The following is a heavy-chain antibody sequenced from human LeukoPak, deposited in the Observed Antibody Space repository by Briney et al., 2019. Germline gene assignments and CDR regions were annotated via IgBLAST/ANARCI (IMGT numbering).Heavy chain of an antibody. CDR1: GFTFSSYG. J-gene: IGHJ3*01. CDR3: AKDQGMAL. D-gene: IGHD5-24*01. Sequence: GGSLRLSCAASGFTFSSYGIHWVRQAPGKGLEWVTFISYDGSNKYHADSVKGRFTISRDNSKNTLYLQMNSLRAEDTAVYYCAKDQGMALWGQGTMVTVSS. V-gene: IGHV3-30*02. CDR2: ISYDGSNK.